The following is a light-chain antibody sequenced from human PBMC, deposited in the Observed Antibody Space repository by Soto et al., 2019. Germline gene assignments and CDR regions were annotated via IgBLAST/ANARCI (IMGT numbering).Light chain of an antibody. CDR3: QQTYNSLMYT. CDR1: QSISSY. CDR2: AAS. Sequence: DIQMTQSPSSLSASVGDRVTITCRASQSISSYLNWYQQKPGKAPKLLIYAASSLQSGVPPRFGGSGSGTDFTLTISSLQPEDFATYYCQQTYNSLMYTFGQGTNLEIK. V-gene: IGKV1-39*01. J-gene: IGKJ2*01.